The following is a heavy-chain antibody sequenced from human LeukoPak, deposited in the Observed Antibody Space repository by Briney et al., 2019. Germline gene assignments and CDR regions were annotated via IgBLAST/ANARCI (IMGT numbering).Heavy chain of an antibody. CDR3: AKDADGLRFLEWLYYYYGMDV. J-gene: IGHJ6*02. V-gene: IGHV3-23*01. CDR2: ISGSGGST. Sequence: QAGGSLRLSSAASGFTFSSYAMSWVRQAPGKGLEWVSAISGSGGSTYYADSVKGRFTISRDNSKNTLYLQMNSLRAEDTAVYYCAKDADGLRFLEWLYYYYGMDVWGQGTTVTVSS. CDR1: GFTFSSYA. D-gene: IGHD3-3*01.